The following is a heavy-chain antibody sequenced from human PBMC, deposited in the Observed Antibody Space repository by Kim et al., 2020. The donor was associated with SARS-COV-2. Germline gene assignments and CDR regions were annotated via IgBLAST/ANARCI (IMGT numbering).Heavy chain of an antibody. D-gene: IGHD6-19*01. CDR3: SRTYGWLVRAHFDY. CDR2: IRSKPFGGTA. V-gene: IGHV3-49*03. J-gene: IGHJ4*02. Sequence: GGSLRLSCTASGFSFGDYGVNWLRQAPGKGLEWVAHIRSKPFGGTAEYAASVKGRFTISRDDSKSIAYLQMDSLKTGDTAVYYCSRTYGWLVRAHFDYWGQGSLVTVSS. CDR1: GFSFGDYG.